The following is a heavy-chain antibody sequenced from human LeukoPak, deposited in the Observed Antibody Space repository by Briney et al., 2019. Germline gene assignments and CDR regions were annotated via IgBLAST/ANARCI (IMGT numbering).Heavy chain of an antibody. Sequence: GGSLRLSCAASGFTFSTYTMNWVRQAPGKGLEWVANIKQDGSEKYYVDSVKGRFTISRDNAKNSLYLQMNSLRAEDTAVYYCARCSEYNWNNWFDPWGQGTLVTVSS. J-gene: IGHJ5*02. V-gene: IGHV3-7*01. CDR3: ARCSEYNWNNWFDP. CDR1: GFTFSTYT. CDR2: IKQDGSEK. D-gene: IGHD1-20*01.